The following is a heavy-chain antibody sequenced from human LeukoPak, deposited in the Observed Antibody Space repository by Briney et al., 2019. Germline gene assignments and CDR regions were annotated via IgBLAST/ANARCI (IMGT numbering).Heavy chain of an antibody. Sequence: PGGSLRLSCAASGFTFDDYAMYCVRQAPGKGLEWVSLISGDGGNTYYADSVKGRFTISRDNSKNSLYLQMNRLRTGDTALYYCAKDTTTSGARFDYWGQGALVTVSS. CDR1: GFTFDDYA. V-gene: IGHV3-43*02. J-gene: IGHJ4*02. D-gene: IGHD5-12*01. CDR3: AKDTTTSGARFDY. CDR2: ISGDGGNT.